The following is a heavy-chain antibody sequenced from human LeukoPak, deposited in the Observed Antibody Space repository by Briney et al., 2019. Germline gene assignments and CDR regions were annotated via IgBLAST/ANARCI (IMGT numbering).Heavy chain of an antibody. J-gene: IGHJ4*02. CDR2: INHSGNT. CDR1: GGSIRSNNFS. V-gene: IGHV4-39*07. CDR3: ARGQGSYRFFDY. D-gene: IGHD1-26*01. Sequence: SETLSLTCSVSGGSIRSNNFSWDWIRQPPGKGLEWIGEINHSGNTNSNPSLKSRVTISVDTSKNQFSLKVTSVTAADTAVYYCARGQGSYRFFDYWGQGTLVAVSS.